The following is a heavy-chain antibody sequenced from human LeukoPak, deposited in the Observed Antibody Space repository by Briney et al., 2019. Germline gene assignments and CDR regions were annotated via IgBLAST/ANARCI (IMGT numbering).Heavy chain of an antibody. CDR2: IYYSGST. Sequence: PSETLSLTCTVSGGSIRSGSHYWAWLRQPPGKGLEWIGSIYYSGSTYYNPSLEKRVTISIDTSKNHFSLKLSSLSAADTSVYYCAKRDDSGGNLVDLWGQGTLVTVS. D-gene: IGHD3-22*01. CDR3: AKRDDSGGNLVDL. CDR1: GGSIRSGSHY. J-gene: IGHJ4*02. V-gene: IGHV4-39*02.